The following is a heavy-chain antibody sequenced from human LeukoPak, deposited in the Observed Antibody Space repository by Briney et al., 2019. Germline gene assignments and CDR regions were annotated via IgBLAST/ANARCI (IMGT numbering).Heavy chain of an antibody. CDR2: IYTSGST. CDR1: GGSINGGSYY. J-gene: IGHJ3*02. D-gene: IGHD3-3*01. Sequence: SQTLSLTCSVSGGSINGGSYYWSWIRQPAGKGLEWIGRIYTSGSTNYNPSLKSRVTISVDTSKNQSSLKLSSVTAADTAVYYCARDLADFWSGYSSDAFDIWGQGTMVTVSS. V-gene: IGHV4-61*02. CDR3: ARDLADFWSGYSSDAFDI.